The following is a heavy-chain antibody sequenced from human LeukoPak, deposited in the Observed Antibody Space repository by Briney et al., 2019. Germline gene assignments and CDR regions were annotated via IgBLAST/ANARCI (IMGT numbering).Heavy chain of an antibody. Sequence: PSETLSLICTVSGFSISSYYWSWLRQPAGKGLEWIGRIYTSGSTHYYPSLKKRVTMSADTSINQFSLTVSAVTAADRAVYYCARGGGSYYFGSCGQGTLVTVSS. D-gene: IGHD1-26*01. CDR1: GFSISSYY. CDR2: IYTSGST. J-gene: IGHJ4*02. CDR3: ARGGGSYYFGS. V-gene: IGHV4-4*07.